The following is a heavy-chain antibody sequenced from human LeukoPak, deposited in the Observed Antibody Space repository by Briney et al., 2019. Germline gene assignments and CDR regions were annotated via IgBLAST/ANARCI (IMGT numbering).Heavy chain of an antibody. CDR1: GFTLSRYW. Sequence: GGSLRLSCAASGFTLSRYWMHWVRQAPGKGLEWVSAISGSGGSTYYADSVKGRFTISRDNSKNTLYLQMNSLRAEDTAVYYCAKKPFPLGGASDYWGQGTLVTVSS. CDR2: ISGSGGST. CDR3: AKKPFPLGGASDY. D-gene: IGHD1-26*01. V-gene: IGHV3-23*01. J-gene: IGHJ4*02.